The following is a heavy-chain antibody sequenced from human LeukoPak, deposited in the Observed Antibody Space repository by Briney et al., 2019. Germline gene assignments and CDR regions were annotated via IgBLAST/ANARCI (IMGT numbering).Heavy chain of an antibody. CDR2: IYSGGST. CDR1: GFTVSSNY. CDR3: AKDQSSGVVTATPGVDY. V-gene: IGHV3-66*01. D-gene: IGHD2-15*01. Sequence: GGSLRLSCAASGFTVSSNYMSWVRQAPGKGLEWVSVIYSGGSTYYADSVKGRFTISRDNSKNTLYLQMNSLRAEDTAVYYCAKDQSSGVVTATPGVDYWGQGTLVTVSS. J-gene: IGHJ4*02.